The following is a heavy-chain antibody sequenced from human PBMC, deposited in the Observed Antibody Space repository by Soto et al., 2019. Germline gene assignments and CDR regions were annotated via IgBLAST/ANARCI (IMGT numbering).Heavy chain of an antibody. CDR3: ARDQSEEGWELQTGVDT. CDR2: IWYDGSNK. V-gene: IGHV3-33*01. D-gene: IGHD1-26*01. CDR1: GFPFSSYG. Sequence: PGGSLKLSCAASGFPFSSYGMHWVRQAPGKGLEWVAVIWYDGSNKYYADSVKGRFTISRDNSKNTLYLQMNSLRAEDTAVYYCARDQSEEGWELQTGVDTWGQGALVTVSS. J-gene: IGHJ5*02.